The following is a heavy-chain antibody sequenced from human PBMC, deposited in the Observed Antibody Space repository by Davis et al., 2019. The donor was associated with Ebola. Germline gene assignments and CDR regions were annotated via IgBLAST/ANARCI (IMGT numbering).Heavy chain of an antibody. CDR1: GFTFSSYA. V-gene: IGHV3-66*01. J-gene: IGHJ6*02. CDR3: ARDMEDTAMVLLYYYYGMDV. CDR2: TFRGGST. D-gene: IGHD5-18*01. Sequence: GESLKISCAASGFTFSSYAMHWVRQAPGKGLEWVSTFRGGSTYYADSVKGRFTISRDNSKNTLYLQLNSLRAEDTAVYYCARDMEDTAMVLLYYYYGMDVWGQGTTVTVSS.